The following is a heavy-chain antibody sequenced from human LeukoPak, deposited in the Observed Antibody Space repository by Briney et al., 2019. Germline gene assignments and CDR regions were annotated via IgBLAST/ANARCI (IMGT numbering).Heavy chain of an antibody. Sequence: PGGSLRLSCAASGFTFSSYGMHWVRQAPGKGLEWVAVIWYDGSNKYYADSVKGRFTISRDNSKNTLYLQMNSLRAEDTAVYYCAKDFNQGGQLPTYWGQGTLVTVSS. CDR2: IWYDGSNK. CDR3: AKDFNQGGQLPTY. D-gene: IGHD1-7*01. J-gene: IGHJ4*02. CDR1: GFTFSSYG. V-gene: IGHV3-30*02.